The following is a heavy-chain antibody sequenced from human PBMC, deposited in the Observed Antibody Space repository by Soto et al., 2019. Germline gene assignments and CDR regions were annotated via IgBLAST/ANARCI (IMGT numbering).Heavy chain of an antibody. D-gene: IGHD5-18*01. CDR3: ARADPGYSYGYDYYYDGMDV. CDR1: GGSISSYY. CDR2: IYYSGST. Sequence: PSETLSLTCTVSGGSISSYYWSWIRQPPGKGLEWIGYIYYSGSTNYNPSLKSRVTISVDTSKNQFSLKLSSVTAADTAVYYCARADPGYSYGYDYYYDGMDVWGQGTTVT. V-gene: IGHV4-59*01. J-gene: IGHJ6*02.